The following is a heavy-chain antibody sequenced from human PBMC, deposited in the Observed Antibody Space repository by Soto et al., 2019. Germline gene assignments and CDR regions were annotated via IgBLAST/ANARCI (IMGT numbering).Heavy chain of an antibody. CDR3: ARPYQRGYYYYXDV. V-gene: IGHV3-21*01. J-gene: IGHJ6*03. CDR1: GFSFSSYS. Sequence: PGGSLRLSCAASGFSFSSYSMNWVRQAPGKGLEWVSSISSSSSYIYYADSVKGRFTISRDNAKNSLYLQMNSLRAEDTAVYYCARPYQRGYYYYXDVWGKGTTVTVSS. CDR2: ISSSSSYI. D-gene: IGHD2-2*01.